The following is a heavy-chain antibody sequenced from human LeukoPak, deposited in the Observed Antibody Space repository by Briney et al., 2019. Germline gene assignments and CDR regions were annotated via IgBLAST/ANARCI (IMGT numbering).Heavy chain of an antibody. V-gene: IGHV4-39*01. CDR2: IYYSGST. Sequence: SETLSLTCTVSGGSISSSSYYWGWIRQPPGKGLEWIGSIYYSGSTYYNPSLKSRVTISVDTSKNQFSLKLSSVTAADTAVYYCARLLVIPRGEFDPWGQGTLVTVSS. J-gene: IGHJ5*02. CDR1: GGSISSSSYY. D-gene: IGHD3-10*01. CDR3: ARLLVIPRGEFDP.